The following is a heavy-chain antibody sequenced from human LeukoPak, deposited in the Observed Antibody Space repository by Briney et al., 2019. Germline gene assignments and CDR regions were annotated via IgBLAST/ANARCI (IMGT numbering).Heavy chain of an antibody. D-gene: IGHD3-22*01. CDR3: ARPKGAYDSSGYFDY. J-gene: IGHJ4*02. CDR2: IYYSEST. V-gene: IGHV4-59*08. CDR1: GASITSYY. Sequence: SETLSLTCTVAGASITSYYWSWIRQPPGKGLEWIGYIYYSESTNYNPSLKSRVTISVDTSKNQFSLKLSSVTAADTAVYYCARPKGAYDSSGYFDYWGQGALVTVSS.